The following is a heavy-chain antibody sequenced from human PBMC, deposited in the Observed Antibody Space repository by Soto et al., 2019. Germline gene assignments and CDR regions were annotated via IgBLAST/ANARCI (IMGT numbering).Heavy chain of an antibody. J-gene: IGHJ4*02. CDR1: GGSISTYY. CDR3: AKEGDYCSGGTCPLVS. D-gene: IGHD2-15*01. V-gene: IGHV4-59*08. CDR2: IYYSGST. Sequence: PSETLSLTCAASGGSISTYYWSWIRQPPGKGLEWIGYIYYSGSTNYNPSLKSRVTISVDTSKNQFSLKLSSVTAADTAVYYCAKEGDYCSGGTCPLVSWGQGALVTVS.